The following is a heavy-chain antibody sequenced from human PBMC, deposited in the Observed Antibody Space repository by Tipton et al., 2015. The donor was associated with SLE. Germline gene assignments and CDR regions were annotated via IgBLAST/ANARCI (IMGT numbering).Heavy chain of an antibody. CDR3: ATHRDGDYWLGRID. Sequence: QLVQSGAEVKKPGSSVKVSCKASGGTFSSYPISWVRQAPGQGLEWMGGIIPIFAPATYAQRFQGRVTITADKSTSTVYMELSSLRSEDTAVYYCATHRDGDYWLGRIDWGQGTLVTVSS. J-gene: IGHJ4*02. D-gene: IGHD4-17*01. V-gene: IGHV1-69*06. CDR2: IIPIFAPA. CDR1: GGTFSSYP.